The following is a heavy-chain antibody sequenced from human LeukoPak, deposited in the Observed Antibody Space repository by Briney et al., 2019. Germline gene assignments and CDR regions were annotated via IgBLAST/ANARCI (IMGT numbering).Heavy chain of an antibody. CDR1: GFTFSSYA. J-gene: IGHJ4*02. D-gene: IGHD3-22*01. CDR3: AKGDSSVMAGRIDY. Sequence: PGGSLRLSCAASGFTFSSYAMSWVRQAPGKGLEWVSAISGCGGSTYYADSVKGRFTISRDNSKNTLYLQMNSLRAEDTAVYYCAKGDSSVMAGRIDYWGQGTLVTGSS. V-gene: IGHV3-23*01. CDR2: ISGCGGST.